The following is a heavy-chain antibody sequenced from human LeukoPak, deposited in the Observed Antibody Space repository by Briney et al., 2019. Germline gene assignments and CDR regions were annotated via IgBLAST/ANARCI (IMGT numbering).Heavy chain of an antibody. V-gene: IGHV4-39*01. Sequence: SETLSLTCTVSGASISSTTYYWGWIRQPPGEGLEWIATIYSRGSTYNNPSLKSRLTISVDTSENQLSLKLNSVTAADTAVYYCARLAGAPTSYYYYYYFAVLGKGTTVTVSS. D-gene: IGHD2-2*01. J-gene: IGHJ6*03. CDR2: IYSRGST. CDR3: ARLAGAPTSYYYYYYFAV. CDR1: GASISSTTYY.